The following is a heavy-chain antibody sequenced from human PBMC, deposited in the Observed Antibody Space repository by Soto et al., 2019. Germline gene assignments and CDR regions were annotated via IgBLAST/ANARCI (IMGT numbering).Heavy chain of an antibody. V-gene: IGHV1-2*02. Sequence: ASVKVSCKASGYTFTGYYVHWVRQAPGQGLEWMGWINPNSGGTKSAQKFQGRVTMTRDTSINTAYMELSRLRSDDTAVYYCARRKGDYYDSSGYHYYFDYWGQGTPVTVSS. CDR2: INPNSGGT. CDR3: ARRKGDYYDSSGYHYYFDY. CDR1: GYTFTGYY. D-gene: IGHD3-22*01. J-gene: IGHJ4*02.